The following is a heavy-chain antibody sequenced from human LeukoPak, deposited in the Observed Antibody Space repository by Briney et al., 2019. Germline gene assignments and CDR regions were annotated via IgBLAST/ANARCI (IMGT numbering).Heavy chain of an antibody. CDR2: INHSGST. CDR3: ARGFGELLSWPFDY. CDR1: GGSFSGYY. D-gene: IGHD3-10*01. Sequence: PSETLSLTCAVYGGSFSGYYWSWIRQPPGKGLEWIGEINHSGSTNYNPSLKNRVTISVDTSKNQFSLKLSSVTAADTAVYYCARGFGELLSWPFDYWGQGTLVTVSS. V-gene: IGHV4-34*01. J-gene: IGHJ4*02.